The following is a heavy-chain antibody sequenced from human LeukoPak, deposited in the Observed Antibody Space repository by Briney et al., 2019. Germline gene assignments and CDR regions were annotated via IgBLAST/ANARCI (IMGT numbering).Heavy chain of an antibody. J-gene: IGHJ4*02. CDR1: GFTFRNYG. D-gene: IGHD2-15*01. V-gene: IGHV3-33*01. CDR3: ATDRATQYFDY. Sequence: PSGGPWSLSCAASGFTFRNYGMHWFRKAPGKGLEWMAVIWYDGSNKDYADSVKGRFTVSRDNSRNTLFLEMNSLRVEDTAVYYCATDRATQYFDYWGQGALVSVPS. CDR2: IWYDGSNK.